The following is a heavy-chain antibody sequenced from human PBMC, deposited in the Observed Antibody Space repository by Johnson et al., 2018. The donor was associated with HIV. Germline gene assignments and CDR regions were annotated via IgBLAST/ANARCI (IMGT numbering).Heavy chain of an antibody. V-gene: IGHV3-66*01. CDR1: GFTVSSNY. CDR2: IYSVGST. D-gene: IGHD6-6*01. J-gene: IGHJ3*02. CDR3: ARAGSSSDDAFDI. Sequence: VQLVESGGGLVQPGGSLRLSCAASGFTVSSNYMSWVRQAPGKGLEWVSVIYSVGSTYYADSVKGRFHISRDNSKNTLYLQMNSLRAEDTAVYYCARAGSSSDDAFDIWGQGTMVTVSS.